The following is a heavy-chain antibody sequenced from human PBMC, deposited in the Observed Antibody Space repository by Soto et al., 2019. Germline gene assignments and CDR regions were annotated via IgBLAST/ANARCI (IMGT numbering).Heavy chain of an antibody. CDR3: ASSVGVVTLGGSAFDI. CDR2: ISAYNGNT. CDR1: GYTFTSYG. V-gene: IGHV1-18*01. J-gene: IGHJ3*02. Sequence: ASVKVSCKASGYTFTSYGISWVRQAPGQGLEWMGWISAYNGNTNYAQKLQGRVTMTTDTSTSTAYMELRSLRSDDTAVYYCASSVGVVTLGGSAFDIWGQGTMVTVSS. D-gene: IGHD2-21*02.